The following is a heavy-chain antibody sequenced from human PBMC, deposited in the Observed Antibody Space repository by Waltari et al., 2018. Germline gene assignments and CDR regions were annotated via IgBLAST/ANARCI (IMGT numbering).Heavy chain of an antibody. J-gene: IGHJ4*02. CDR1: GYTFTSYA. CDR3: EREGWYSSGPAAY. CDR2: IKAGNGKT. V-gene: IGHV1-3*01. Sequence: QVQLVQSGAEVKKPGASVKVSCKASGYTFTSYAMHWVRQAPGQRLEWMGWIKAGNGKTKYSQKFQGRVTMTTETSTSTAYMERRSLRSDDTAVYYCEREGWYSSGPAAYWGQGTLVTVSS. D-gene: IGHD6-19*01.